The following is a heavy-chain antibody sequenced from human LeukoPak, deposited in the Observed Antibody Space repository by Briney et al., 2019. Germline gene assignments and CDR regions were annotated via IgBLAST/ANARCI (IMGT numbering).Heavy chain of an antibody. D-gene: IGHD2-15*01. CDR3: ARDLSCSGGSCYSSHLDY. V-gene: IGHV3-7*01. Sequence: SGGSLRLSCGASGFTFSNYWMSWVRQAPGKGLEWAANINQDGSEKYYVDAVGGRFTISRDNAKNSLYLEMNSLRAEDTAVYYCARDLSCSGGSCYSSHLDYWGQGTLVTVSS. CDR1: GFTFSNYW. J-gene: IGHJ4*02. CDR2: INQDGSEK.